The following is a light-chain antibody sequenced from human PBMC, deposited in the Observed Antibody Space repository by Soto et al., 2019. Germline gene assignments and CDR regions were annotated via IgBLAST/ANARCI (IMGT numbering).Light chain of an antibody. Sequence: EIVMTQSPATLSVSPGDRATLSCRASQSVRSKLAWYQHKPGQSPRLLIYDTSTRATGIPAWFSGSGSGTEFTLTISSLQSEDFEVYYCQQYNNWPPITFGPGTRLEIK. V-gene: IGKV3-15*01. J-gene: IGKJ5*01. CDR2: DTS. CDR1: QSVRSK. CDR3: QQYNNWPPIT.